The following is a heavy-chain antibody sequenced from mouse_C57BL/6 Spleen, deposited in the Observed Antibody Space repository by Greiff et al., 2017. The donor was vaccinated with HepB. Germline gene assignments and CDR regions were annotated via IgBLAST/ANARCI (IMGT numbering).Heavy chain of an antibody. D-gene: IGHD3-2*02. J-gene: IGHJ3*01. Sequence: QVQLKESGAELARPGASVKLSCKASGYTFTSYGISWVKQRTGQGLEWIGEIYPRSGNTYYNEKFKGKATLTADKSSSTAYMELRSLTSEDSAVYFCARGGAQAPFAYWGQGTLVTVSA. CDR3: ARGGAQAPFAY. CDR2: IYPRSGNT. CDR1: GYTFTSYG. V-gene: IGHV1-81*01.